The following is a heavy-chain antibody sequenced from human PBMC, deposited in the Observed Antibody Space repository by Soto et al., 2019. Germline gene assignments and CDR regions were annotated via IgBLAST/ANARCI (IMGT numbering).Heavy chain of an antibody. J-gene: IGHJ4*02. V-gene: IGHV3-21*01. Sequence: PGGSMRLSCAASGFTFSSYAVSWVRQDPGKGLEWVSAISSSSSYIYYADSVKGRFTISRDNAKNSLYLQMNSLRAEDTAVYYCARDSGTSTYYDFWSGYYHRRDYFDYWGQGTLVTVSS. CDR3: ARDSGTSTYYDFWSGYYHRRDYFDY. CDR1: GFTFSSYA. D-gene: IGHD3-3*01. CDR2: ISSSSSYI.